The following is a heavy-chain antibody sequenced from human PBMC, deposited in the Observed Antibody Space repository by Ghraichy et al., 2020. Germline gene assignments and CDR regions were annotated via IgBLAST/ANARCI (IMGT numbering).Heavy chain of an antibody. CDR3: ARYYYGLAWGY. Sequence: GGSLRLSCAASGFTFSNFWMSWVRQAPGKGLEWVANIKQDGSEKYYVDSVKGRFTISRDNAKNSLYLQMNSRRVEDTAVYYCARYYYGLAWGYWGQGTMVNVSS. CDR2: IKQDGSEK. J-gene: IGHJ4*02. D-gene: IGHD3-10*01. V-gene: IGHV3-7*01. CDR1: GFTFSNFW.